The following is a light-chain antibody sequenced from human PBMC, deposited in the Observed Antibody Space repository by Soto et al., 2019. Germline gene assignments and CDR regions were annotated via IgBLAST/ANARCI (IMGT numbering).Light chain of an antibody. J-gene: IGKJ3*01. V-gene: IGKV3-11*01. Sequence: EIVLTQSPATLSLSPGERATLSCRASQSVSSYLAWYQQKPGQAPRLLIYDASNRATGIPARFSGSGSGTDFTLTIRSLEPEDFAVYYCQQRSNWLFTFGPGTKVHIK. CDR2: DAS. CDR1: QSVSSY. CDR3: QQRSNWLFT.